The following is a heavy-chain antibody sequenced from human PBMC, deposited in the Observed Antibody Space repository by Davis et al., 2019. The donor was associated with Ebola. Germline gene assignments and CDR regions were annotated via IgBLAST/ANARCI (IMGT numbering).Heavy chain of an antibody. Sequence: GESLKISCAATGFTFSTYSMSWVRQAPGKGLEWVSSISSDSDYIYYAGSVKGRFTISRDNAKNSLYLQMNSLRAEDTAVYYCAREGSSSWDYWGQGTLVTVSS. V-gene: IGHV3-21*04. CDR3: AREGSSSWDY. CDR1: GFTFSTYS. D-gene: IGHD6-13*01. J-gene: IGHJ4*02. CDR2: ISSDSDYI.